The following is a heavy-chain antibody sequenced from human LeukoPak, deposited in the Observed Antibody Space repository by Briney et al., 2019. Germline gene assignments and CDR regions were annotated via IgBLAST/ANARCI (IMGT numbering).Heavy chain of an antibody. CDR3: ARENGDYYRAFDI. V-gene: IGHV4-4*07. CDR2: IYTSGST. D-gene: IGHD4-17*01. CDR1: GGSISSYY. J-gene: IGHJ3*02. Sequence: SGTLSLTCTVSGGSISSYYWSWIRQPAGKGLEWIGRIYTSGSTNYNPSLNSRVTMSVDTSENQFSLNLTSVTAADTAVFYCARENGDYYRAFDIWGQGTMVTVSS.